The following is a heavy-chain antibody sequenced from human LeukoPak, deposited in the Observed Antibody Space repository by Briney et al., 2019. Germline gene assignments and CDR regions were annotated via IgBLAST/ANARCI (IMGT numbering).Heavy chain of an antibody. D-gene: IGHD6-13*01. Sequence: PSETLSLTCAVSDYSISSAYYWGWIRQPPGKGLEWIGSIYHSGSTYYNPSLKSRVTISVDTSKNQFSLKLSSVTAADTAVYYCARDPGIAAAGKDYWGQGTLVTVSS. CDR2: IYHSGST. CDR1: DYSISSAYY. V-gene: IGHV4-38-2*01. J-gene: IGHJ4*02. CDR3: ARDPGIAAAGKDY.